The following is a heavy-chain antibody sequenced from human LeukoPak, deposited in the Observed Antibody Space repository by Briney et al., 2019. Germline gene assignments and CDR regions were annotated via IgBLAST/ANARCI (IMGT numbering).Heavy chain of an antibody. D-gene: IGHD1-26*01. CDR1: GFTFSNYA. CDR2: ISGSGVTT. J-gene: IGHJ3*02. CDR3: TKGPWDLPHAFDI. Sequence: GSLRLSCAASGFTFSNYAMAWVRQAPGKGLECVSTISGSGVTTRYADSVRGRFTISRDSSKNTLYLQMNSLRAEDTAIYYCTKGPWDLPHAFDIWGLGTMVTVSS. V-gene: IGHV3-23*01.